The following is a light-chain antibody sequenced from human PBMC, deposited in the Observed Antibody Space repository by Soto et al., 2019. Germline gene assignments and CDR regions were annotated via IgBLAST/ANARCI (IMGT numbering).Light chain of an antibody. CDR1: QGISSY. V-gene: IGKV1-9*01. CDR2: AAS. CDR3: QQSYSAPLT. Sequence: IQLTQSPSSLSACVGDRVTITFRASQGISSYLAWYQQKPGKAPKLLIYAASTLQSGVPSRFSGSGSGTDFTLTISSLQPEDFATYYCQQSYSAPLTFGGGTKVDIK. J-gene: IGKJ4*01.